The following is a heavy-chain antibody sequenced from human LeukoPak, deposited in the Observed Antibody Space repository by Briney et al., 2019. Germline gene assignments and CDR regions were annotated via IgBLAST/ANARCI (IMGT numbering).Heavy chain of an antibody. J-gene: IGHJ4*02. V-gene: IGHV1-46*01. CDR2: INPSGGST. D-gene: IGHD3-10*01. CDR1: GYTFTSYY. CDR3: ARDHEYYYGSGSYYPGGCDY. Sequence: GASVKVSCKASGYTFTSYYMHWVRQAPGQGLEWMGIINPSGGSTSYAQKFQGRVTMTRDTSTSTVYMELSSLRSEDTAVCYCARDHEYYYGSGSYYPGGCDYWGQGTLVTVSS.